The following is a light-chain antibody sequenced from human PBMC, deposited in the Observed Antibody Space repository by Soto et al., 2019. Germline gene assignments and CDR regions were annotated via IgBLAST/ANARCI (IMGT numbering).Light chain of an antibody. Sequence: EIVLTQSPGTLSLTPGERATLSCRASQSVSNNYLAWYQQKPGQAPRLLIYDVFNRATGIPARFSGSGSGTDFTLTISRLEPEDFAVYYCQQYGSSPSWTFGQGTKVDIK. CDR2: DVF. CDR1: QSVSNNY. V-gene: IGKV3-20*01. CDR3: QQYGSSPSWT. J-gene: IGKJ1*01.